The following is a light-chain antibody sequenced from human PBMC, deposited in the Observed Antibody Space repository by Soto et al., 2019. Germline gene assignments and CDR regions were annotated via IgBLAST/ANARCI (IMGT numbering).Light chain of an antibody. CDR2: FDD. V-gene: IGLV1-36*01. CDR1: SSNIGNNA. Sequence: QSVLTQPPSVSAAPRQRVTISCSGSSSNIGNNAINWYQQVPGKAPKLLIHFDDRVASGVSDRFSGSKSGTSASLAISGLQSDDEADYYCAAWDDDLNGPVFGGGTKLTV. CDR3: AAWDDDLNGPV. J-gene: IGLJ3*02.